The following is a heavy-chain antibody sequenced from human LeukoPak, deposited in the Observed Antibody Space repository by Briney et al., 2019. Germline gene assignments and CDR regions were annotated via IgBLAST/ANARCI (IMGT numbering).Heavy chain of an antibody. J-gene: IGHJ4*02. V-gene: IGHV4-34*01. Sequence: SETLSLTCAVYGGSFSGYYWSWIRQPPGKGLEWIGEINHSGSTNYNPSLKSRVTISVDTSKNQFSLKLSSVTAADTAVYYCARVYCSSTSCSDYWGQGTLVTVSS. CDR3: ARVYCSSTSCSDY. D-gene: IGHD2-2*01. CDR1: GGSFSGYY. CDR2: INHSGST.